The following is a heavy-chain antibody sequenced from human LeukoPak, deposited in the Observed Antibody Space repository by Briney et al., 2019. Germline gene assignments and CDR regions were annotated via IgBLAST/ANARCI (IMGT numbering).Heavy chain of an antibody. CDR1: GGSISSYY. D-gene: IGHD2-15*01. J-gene: IGHJ1*01. Sequence: SETLSLTCTVSGGSISSYYWSWLRQPPGKGLEGIGYIYYSGSTNYNPSLKSRVTILVDTSKNQFSLKLSSVTAADTAVYYCARVTSFWCSVGSCYSGLYFQHWGQGTLVTVSS. V-gene: IGHV4-59*01. CDR3: ARVTSFWCSVGSCYSGLYFQH. CDR2: IYYSGST.